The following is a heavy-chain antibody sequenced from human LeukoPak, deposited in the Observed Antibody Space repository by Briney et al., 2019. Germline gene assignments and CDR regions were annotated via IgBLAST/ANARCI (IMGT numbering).Heavy chain of an antibody. J-gene: IGHJ3*02. D-gene: IGHD2-15*01. Sequence: SETLSLTCAVSGGSISSYYWSGIRQPPGKGLEWIGYIYYSGSTNYNPSLKSRVTISVDTSKNQFSLKLSSVTAADTAVYYCARDIHCSGGSCYPNDAFDIWGQGTMVTVSS. V-gene: IGHV4-59*01. CDR3: ARDIHCSGGSCYPNDAFDI. CDR1: GGSISSYY. CDR2: IYYSGST.